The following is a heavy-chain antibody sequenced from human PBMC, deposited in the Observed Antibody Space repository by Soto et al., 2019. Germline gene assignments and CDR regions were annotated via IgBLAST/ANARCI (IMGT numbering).Heavy chain of an antibody. CDR2: ISTISSYI. CDR3: ARNSMGNYGIEY. Sequence: PGGSLRLSCAASGFTLSSYTMNWVRLAPGKGLEWVSSISTISSYIYYGDSVRGRFTISRDNTRNALYLEMNSLRAEDTAVYYCARNSMGNYGIEYWGQGSLVTVSS. V-gene: IGHV3-21*01. D-gene: IGHD3-10*01. CDR1: GFTLSSYT. J-gene: IGHJ4*02.